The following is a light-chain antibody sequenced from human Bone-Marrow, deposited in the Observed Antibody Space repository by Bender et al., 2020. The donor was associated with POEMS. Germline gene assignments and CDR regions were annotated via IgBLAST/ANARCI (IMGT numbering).Light chain of an antibody. CDR1: SSDVGGYNY. V-gene: IGLV2-8*01. CDR3: SSYINSGTLKV. J-gene: IGLJ2*01. CDR2: EVT. Sequence: QSALTQPPSASGSPGQSVTISCTGTSSDVGGYNYVSWYQQPPGKAPKLIIYEVTKRPSGVPDRFSGSKSGNTASLTISGLQAEDEADYYCSSYINSGTLKVFGGGTKLTVL.